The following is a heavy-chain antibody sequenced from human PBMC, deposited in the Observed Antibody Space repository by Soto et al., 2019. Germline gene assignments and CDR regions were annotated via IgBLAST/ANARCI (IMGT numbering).Heavy chain of an antibody. V-gene: IGHV3-23*01. CDR3: AKASRAYEPTGFFFDS. Sequence: EGSPSLYGAAPPLPLITFGMIWVRQAPGKALEWVASLDTSGDITFYASSVKGRFFISRDNSRKTLFLQMSSLRADDSAVYYCAKASRAYEPTGFFFDSWGQGTRATV. J-gene: IGHJ4*02. CDR2: LDTSGDIT. D-gene: IGHD4-17*01. CDR1: PLPLITFG.